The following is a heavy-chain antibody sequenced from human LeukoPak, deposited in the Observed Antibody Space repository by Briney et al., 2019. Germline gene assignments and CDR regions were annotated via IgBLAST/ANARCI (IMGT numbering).Heavy chain of an antibody. CDR1: GGSISSYY. V-gene: IGHV4-34*01. CDR2: INHSGST. J-gene: IGHJ4*02. Sequence: PSETLSLTCTVSGGSISSYYWSWIRQPPGKGLEWIGEINHSGSTNYNPSLKSRVTISVDTSKNQFSLKLSSVTAADTAVYYCARHGRLLWFGEFHRGGYYFDYWGQGTLVTVSS. CDR3: ARHGRLLWFGEFHRGGYYFDY. D-gene: IGHD3-10*01.